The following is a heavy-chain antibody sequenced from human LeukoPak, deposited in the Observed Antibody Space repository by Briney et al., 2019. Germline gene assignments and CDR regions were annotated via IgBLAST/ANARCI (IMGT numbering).Heavy chain of an antibody. CDR3: AREAQTERFSGSYLSWFDP. J-gene: IGHJ5*02. CDR1: GGTFSSYA. D-gene: IGHD3-10*01. CDR2: IIPIFGTA. Sequence: SVKVSCKASGGTFSSYAISWVRQAPGQGLEWMGGIIPIFGTANYAQKFQGRVTITADESTSTAYMELSSLRSEDTAVYYCAREAQTERFSGSYLSWFDPWGQGTLVTVSS. V-gene: IGHV1-69*13.